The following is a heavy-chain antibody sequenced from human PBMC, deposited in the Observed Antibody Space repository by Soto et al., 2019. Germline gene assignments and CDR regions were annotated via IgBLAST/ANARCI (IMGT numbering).Heavy chain of an antibody. CDR3: TGSHYMTDPDHY. D-gene: IGHD3-10*01. Sequence: GGSLRLSCAASGFPFSDSWIHWVRQAPGKGLMWVSRINIDGSTTNYADSVQGRFTISRDNAKQMVFLQMNSLRADDTAVYCFTGSHYMTDPDHYGGHGIQAT. J-gene: IGHJ4*01. CDR2: INIDGSTT. V-gene: IGHV3-74*01. CDR1: GFPFSDSW.